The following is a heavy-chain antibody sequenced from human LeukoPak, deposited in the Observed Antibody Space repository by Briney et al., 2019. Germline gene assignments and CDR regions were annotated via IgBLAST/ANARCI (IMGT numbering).Heavy chain of an antibody. D-gene: IGHD3-3*01. Sequence: PSQTLSLTCTVSGGSISSNGYSWNWIRQPPGKGLEWIGYIYHSGSTYYNPSLKSRVTTSLDTSKNQFSLRLSSVTAADTAVYYCARIYDFWSASIYYFDYWGQGTLVTVSS. V-gene: IGHV4-30-2*01. J-gene: IGHJ4*02. CDR1: GGSISSNGYS. CDR2: IYHSGST. CDR3: ARIYDFWSASIYYFDY.